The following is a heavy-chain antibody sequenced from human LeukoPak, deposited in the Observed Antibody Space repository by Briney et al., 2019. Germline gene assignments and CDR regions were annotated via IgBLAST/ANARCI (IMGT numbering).Heavy chain of an antibody. CDR2: IDWDDDK. CDR1: GFSLSTSGMR. V-gene: IGHV2-70*04. CDR3: ARSYRIAAAGTDFDY. J-gene: IGHJ4*02. D-gene: IGHD6-13*01. Sequence: SGPTLVNPAQTLTLTCTFSGFSLSTSGMRVSWIRQPPGKALEWLPRIDWDDDKFYSTSLKTRLTISKDTSKNQVVLTMTNMDPVDTATYYCARSYRIAAAGTDFDYWGQGTLVTVSS.